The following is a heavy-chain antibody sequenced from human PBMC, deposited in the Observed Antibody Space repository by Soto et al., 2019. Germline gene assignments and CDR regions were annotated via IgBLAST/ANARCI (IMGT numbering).Heavy chain of an antibody. CDR3: TKGDWFTALDF. V-gene: IGHV3-33*06. CDR2: ISYDGTNQ. J-gene: IGHJ4*02. CDR1: GMIFSSYG. D-gene: IGHD3-9*01. Sequence: QVQLEESGGGVVQPGRSLRLSCAASGMIFSSYGMHWVRQAPGKGLGWVAFISYDGTNQFYADSVRGRFTISRDNSENTLYLAMSSLRAEDTAFYYCTKGDWFTALDFWGQGTQVTVSS.